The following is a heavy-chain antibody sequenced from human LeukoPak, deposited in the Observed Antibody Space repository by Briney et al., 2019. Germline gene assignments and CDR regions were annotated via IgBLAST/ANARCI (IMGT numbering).Heavy chain of an antibody. Sequence: SETLSLTCTVSGGSISSYYWSWIRQPPGKGLEWIGYIYYSGSTNYNPSLKSRVTISVDTSKNQFPLKLSSVTAADTAVYYCARGGRYCSGGRCLNWFDPWGQGTLVTVSS. CDR3: ARGGRYCSGGRCLNWFDP. D-gene: IGHD2-15*01. CDR2: IYYSGST. V-gene: IGHV4-59*01. J-gene: IGHJ5*02. CDR1: GGSISSYY.